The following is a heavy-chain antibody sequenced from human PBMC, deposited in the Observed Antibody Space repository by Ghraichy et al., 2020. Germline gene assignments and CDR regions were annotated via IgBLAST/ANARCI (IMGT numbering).Heavy chain of an antibody. D-gene: IGHD3-10*01. CDR2: IRTKPNNYAT. J-gene: IGHJ3*01. CDR1: GFIFSEFA. CDR3: FRPGFGELQNAFDV. V-gene: IGHV3-73*01. Sequence: GGSLRLSCAASGFIFSEFAMYWVRQAPGKGLECIGRIRTKPNNYATTYAASVKGRFTISRDDSKNTMYLQMKSLKTEDTAVYYCFRPGFGELQNAFDVWGHGTIVTVSS.